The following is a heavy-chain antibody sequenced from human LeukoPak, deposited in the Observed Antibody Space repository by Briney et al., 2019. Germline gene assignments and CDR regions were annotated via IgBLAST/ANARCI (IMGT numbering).Heavy chain of an antibody. J-gene: IGHJ4*02. Sequence: PGGSLRLSCAASGFTFSSYAMSWVRQAPGKGLEWVSAISGSGGSTYYADSVKGRFTISRDNAKNTLYLQMNSLRAEDTAVYYCAKGMAVRGVMCCDYWGQGTLVTVSS. CDR2: ISGSGGST. V-gene: IGHV3-23*01. CDR3: AKGMAVRGVMCCDY. CDR1: GFTFSSYA. D-gene: IGHD3-10*01.